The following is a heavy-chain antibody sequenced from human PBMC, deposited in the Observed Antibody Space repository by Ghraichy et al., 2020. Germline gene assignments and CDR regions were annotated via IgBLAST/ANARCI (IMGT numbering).Heavy chain of an antibody. CDR2: ISDSSSYK. Sequence: GVLNISCVASGFTFSKYSIYWVRQAPGKGLEWVSSISDSSSYKYYADSVKGRSSISRDNAKNSLYLQINSLRAEDTAVYYCARPLGLAGTGRYYAMDVWGQGTTVTVSS. D-gene: IGHD1-1*01. CDR1: GFTFSKYS. J-gene: IGHJ6*02. V-gene: IGHV3-21*01. CDR3: ARPLGLAGTGRYYAMDV.